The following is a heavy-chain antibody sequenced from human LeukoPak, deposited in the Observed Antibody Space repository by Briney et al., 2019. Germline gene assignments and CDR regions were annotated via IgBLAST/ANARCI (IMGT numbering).Heavy chain of an antibody. CDR3: ARHTNDYGGYGDY. V-gene: IGHV5-51*01. Sequence: GESLKISGKGSGYRFTSYWIGWAGQMPGKGLEWMGIIYPGDSDTRYSPSFQGQVTISADKSISAAYLQWSSLKASDTAMYYCARHTNDYGGYGDYWGQGTLVTVSS. CDR1: GYRFTSYW. CDR2: IYPGDSDT. D-gene: IGHD4-23*01. J-gene: IGHJ4*02.